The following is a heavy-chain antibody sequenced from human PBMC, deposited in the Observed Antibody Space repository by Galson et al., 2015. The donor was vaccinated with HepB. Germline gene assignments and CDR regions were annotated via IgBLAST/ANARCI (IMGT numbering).Heavy chain of an antibody. CDR2: IDWDDDK. V-gene: IGHV2-70*04. CDR1: GFSLSTSGMR. J-gene: IGHJ3*02. CDR3: ARSPLRIAVAGGDAFDI. Sequence: PALVKPTQTLTLTCTFSGFSLSTSGMRVSWIRQPPGKALEWLARIDWDDDKFYSTSLKTRLTISKDTSKNQVVLTMTNMDPVDTATYYCARSPLRIAVAGGDAFDIWGQGTMVTVSS. D-gene: IGHD6-13*01.